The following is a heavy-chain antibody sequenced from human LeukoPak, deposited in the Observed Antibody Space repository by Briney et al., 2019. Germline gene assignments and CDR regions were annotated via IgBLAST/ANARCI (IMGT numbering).Heavy chain of an antibody. V-gene: IGHV4-34*01. CDR2: INHSGST. CDR1: GGSFSGYY. J-gene: IGHJ6*03. D-gene: IGHD3-10*01. Sequence: SETLSLTCAVYGGSFSGYYWSWIRQPPGKGLEWIGEINHSGSTNYNPSLKSRVTMSVDTSKNQFSLKLSSVTAADTAVYYCARVGGSGSYYNRYYYYMDVWGKGTTVTVSS. CDR3: ARVGGSGSYYNRYYYYMDV.